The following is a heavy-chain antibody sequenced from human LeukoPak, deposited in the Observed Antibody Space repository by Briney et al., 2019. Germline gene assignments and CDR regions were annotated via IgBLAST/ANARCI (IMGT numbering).Heavy chain of an antibody. CDR1: GYTFTSYG. CDR2: ISGYNGNT. Sequence: ASVKVSCKASGYTFTSYGISWVRQAPGQGLEWMGWISGYNGNTNYAQKFQGRVTMTTDTSTSTADMELRSLRSDDTAVYYCARRIMYYDFWSGSYFDYWGQGTLVTVSS. D-gene: IGHD3-3*01. J-gene: IGHJ4*02. V-gene: IGHV1-18*01. CDR3: ARRIMYYDFWSGSYFDY.